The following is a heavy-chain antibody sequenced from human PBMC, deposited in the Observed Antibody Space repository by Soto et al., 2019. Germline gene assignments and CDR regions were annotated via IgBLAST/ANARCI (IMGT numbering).Heavy chain of an antibody. V-gene: IGHV1-8*01. D-gene: IGHD3-9*01. CDR1: GYTFTSYD. Sequence: ASVKVSCKASGYTFTSYDINWVRQATGQGLEWMGWMNPNSGNTGYAQKFQGRVTMTRNTSISTAYMELSSLRSEDTAVYYCARGWNYEILTGYYLSWFDPWGQGTLVTVSS. CDR3: ARGWNYEILTGYYLSWFDP. J-gene: IGHJ5*02. CDR2: MNPNSGNT.